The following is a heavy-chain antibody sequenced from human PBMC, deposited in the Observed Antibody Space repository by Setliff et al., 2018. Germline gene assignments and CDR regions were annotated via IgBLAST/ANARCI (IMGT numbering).Heavy chain of an antibody. J-gene: IGHJ4*01. Sequence: SETLSLTCSVSGASIGSGNDFWNWIRQPAGKGLEWIGNIYTNGGTDYSPSLRSRVTISLGTSKNQFSLQLTSVTAADTAIYYCARSDDNFQYPDYWGQGTLVTVSS. CDR1: GASIGSGNDF. D-gene: IGHD1-1*01. V-gene: IGHV4-61*09. CDR2: IYTNGGT. CDR3: ARSDDNFQYPDY.